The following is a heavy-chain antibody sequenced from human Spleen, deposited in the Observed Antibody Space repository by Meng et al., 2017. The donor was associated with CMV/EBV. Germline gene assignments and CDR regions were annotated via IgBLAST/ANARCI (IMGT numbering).Heavy chain of an antibody. D-gene: IGHD3-3*01. CDR2: ISADNRNT. Sequence: ASVKVSCKASGYTFISFGISWVRQAPGQGLEWMGWISADNRNTNYAQKLQGRVTMTTDTSTSTAYMEVSSLRSEDTAVYYCAMITIFGVVTAPYYYYYYGMDVWGQGTTVTVSS. CDR1: GYTFISFG. J-gene: IGHJ6*02. CDR3: AMITIFGVVTAPYYYYYYGMDV. V-gene: IGHV1-18*01.